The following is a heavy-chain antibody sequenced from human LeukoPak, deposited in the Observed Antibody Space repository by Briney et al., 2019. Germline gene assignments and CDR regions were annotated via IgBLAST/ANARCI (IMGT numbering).Heavy chain of an antibody. CDR3: ARDKNGWRYFDY. Sequence: GGSLRLSCAASGFTVSCNYMSWVRQAPGKGLEWVSVIYSGGSTYYADSVKGRFTISRDNSKNTLYLQMNSLRAEDTAVYYCARDKNGWRYFDYWGQGTLATVSS. CDR1: GFTVSCNY. CDR2: IYSGGST. D-gene: IGHD5-24*01. J-gene: IGHJ4*02. V-gene: IGHV3-66*01.